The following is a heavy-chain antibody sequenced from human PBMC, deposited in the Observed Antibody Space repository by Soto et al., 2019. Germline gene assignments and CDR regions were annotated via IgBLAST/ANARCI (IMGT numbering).Heavy chain of an antibody. CDR1: GGFLSESY. V-gene: IGHV4-34*01. D-gene: IGHD3-16*01. J-gene: IGHJ5*02. CDR2: INHVGGT. Sequence: PAETLSLTCAVYGGFLSESYWTWVRHPPGKGLEWIVEINHVGGTNYNPSLKSRVTMSVDTSQNQFSLRLISVTAADTAMYFCVRIRYQLPSSVLWLDPWGQGTPVTVSS. CDR3: VRIRYQLPSSVLWLDP.